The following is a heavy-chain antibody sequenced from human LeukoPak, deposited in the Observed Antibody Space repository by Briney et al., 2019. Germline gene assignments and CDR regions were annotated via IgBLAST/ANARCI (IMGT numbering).Heavy chain of an antibody. V-gene: IGHV3-23*01. J-gene: IGHJ4*02. CDR1: GFTFSSYA. D-gene: IGHD3-22*01. CDR3: AKDRPYYYDSSGYWAPFDY. CDR2: ISGSGGST. Sequence: PGGSLRLSCAASGFTFSSYAMSWVRQAPGKGLEWVSAISGSGGSTYYADSVKGRFTISRDNSKNTLYLQMNSLRAEDTAVYYCAKDRPYYYDSSGYWAPFDYWGQGTLVTVSS.